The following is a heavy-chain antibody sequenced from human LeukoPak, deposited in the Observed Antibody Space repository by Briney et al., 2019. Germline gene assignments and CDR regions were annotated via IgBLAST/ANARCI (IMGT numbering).Heavy chain of an antibody. J-gene: IGHJ4*02. CDR2: ISYDGSNK. CDR3: ARPSLKYQLLCPFDY. V-gene: IGHV3-30-3*01. D-gene: IGHD2-2*01. CDR1: GFTFSSYA. Sequence: PGGSLRLSCAASGFTFSSYAMHWVRQAPGKGLEWVAVISYDGSNKYYADSVKGRFTISRDNSKKTLYLQMNSLKAEDTGLYFLARPSLKYQLLCPFDYWGQGTLVTVSS.